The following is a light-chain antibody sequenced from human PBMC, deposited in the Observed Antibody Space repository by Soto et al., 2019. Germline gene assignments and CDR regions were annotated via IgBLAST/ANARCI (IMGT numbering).Light chain of an antibody. CDR1: QGISSY. J-gene: IGKJ4*01. V-gene: IGKV1-9*01. Sequence: DIQLTQSPSFLAASVGDRVTITCRASQGISSYLAWYQQKPGKAPNLLIYAASSLQSGVPSRFSGSGSGTEFTLTISSLQPEYLATYYCQQLHNYPLTFGGGTKVEIK. CDR2: AAS. CDR3: QQLHNYPLT.